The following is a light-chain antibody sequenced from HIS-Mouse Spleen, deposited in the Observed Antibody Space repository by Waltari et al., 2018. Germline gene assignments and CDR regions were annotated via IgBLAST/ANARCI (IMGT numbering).Light chain of an antibody. Sequence: QSALTQPASVSGSPGQSITISCTATSSDVGGYTYGSCYQQPPGKAPKLMIYEVSNRPSGVSNRFSGSKSGNTASLTISGLQAEDEADYYCSSYTSSSTPYVFGTGTKVTVL. V-gene: IGLV2-14*01. J-gene: IGLJ1*01. CDR1: SSDVGGYTY. CDR2: EVS. CDR3: SSYTSSSTPYV.